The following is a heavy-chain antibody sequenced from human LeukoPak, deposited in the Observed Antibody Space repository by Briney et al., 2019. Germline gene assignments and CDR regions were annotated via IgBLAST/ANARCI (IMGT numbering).Heavy chain of an antibody. J-gene: IGHJ4*02. V-gene: IGHV1-2*02. CDR1: GYKFTDDY. Sequence: ASVKVSCNASGYKFTDDYMHWVRQAPGQGLEVMGWINPDSGFTNYAQKFKGRVTMTRDTSISTAYLEVRRLTSDDTAVYYCAPTAEAYTSWWKVWGQGTLVTVSS. D-gene: IGHD3-16*01. CDR3: APTAEAYTSWWKV. CDR2: INPDSGFT.